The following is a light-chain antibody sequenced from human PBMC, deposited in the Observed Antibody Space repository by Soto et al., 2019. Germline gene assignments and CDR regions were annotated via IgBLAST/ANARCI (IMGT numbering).Light chain of an antibody. J-gene: IGKJ1*01. CDR1: QSINSN. V-gene: IGKV3-15*01. CDR3: KQYNNWWT. CDR2: GAS. Sequence: EVVMTQSPATLSVSPGESATLSCTASQSINSNLAWYQQRPGQAPRLLIYGASTRATGIPARFSGSGSGTEFTLTIRSLQSEDFAVYYCKQYNNWWTFGQGTKVDIK.